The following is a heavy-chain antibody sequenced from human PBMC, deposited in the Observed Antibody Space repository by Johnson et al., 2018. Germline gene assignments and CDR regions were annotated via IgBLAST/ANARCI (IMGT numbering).Heavy chain of an antibody. D-gene: IGHD2-8*01. CDR2: IINSGST. Sequence: QVQLQQWGAGLLKPSETLFLTCAVYGQSISGYYWSWIRQPPGKGLEWSGEIINSGSTNYNPSLKRRVPISVHTSKNQFSMKLRPVTAADTAVYYCARLYGGKRSAIAFDIWGQGTMVIVSS. CDR3: ARLYGGKRSAIAFDI. CDR1: GQSISGYY. J-gene: IGHJ3*02. V-gene: IGHV4-34*12.